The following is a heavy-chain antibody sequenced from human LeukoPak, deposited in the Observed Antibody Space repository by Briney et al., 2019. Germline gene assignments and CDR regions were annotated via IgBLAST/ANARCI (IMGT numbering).Heavy chain of an antibody. J-gene: IGHJ4*02. V-gene: IGHV1-69*04. D-gene: IGHD1-26*01. CDR3: AKSGSYSMGFDY. CDR1: GGTFSSYA. Sequence: GASEKVSCKASGGTFSSYAISWVRQAPGQGLEWMGRIIPILGIANYAQKFQGRVTITADKSTSTAYMELSSLRSEDTAVYYCAKSGSYSMGFDYWGQGTLVTVSS. CDR2: IIPILGIA.